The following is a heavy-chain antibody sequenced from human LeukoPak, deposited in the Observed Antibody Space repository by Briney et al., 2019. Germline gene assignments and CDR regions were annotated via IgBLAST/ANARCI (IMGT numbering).Heavy chain of an antibody. J-gene: IGHJ4*02. CDR2: INHSGST. D-gene: IGHD5-18*01. V-gene: IGHV4-34*01. CDR3: ARAGVTAMVPFDY. CDR1: GGSFSGYY. Sequence: SETLSLTCAVYGGSFSGYYWSWIRQPPGKGLEWIGEINHSGSTNYNPSLKSRVTISVDTSKNQFSLKLSSVTAADTAVYYCARAGVTAMVPFDYWGQGTLVTVS.